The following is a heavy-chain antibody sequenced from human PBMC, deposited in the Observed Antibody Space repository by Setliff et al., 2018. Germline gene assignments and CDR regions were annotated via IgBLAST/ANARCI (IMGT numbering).Heavy chain of an antibody. J-gene: IGHJ4*01. D-gene: IGHD3-16*01. CDR2: INHSGST. V-gene: IGHV4-34*01. CDR3: ARGLVDERTAYPYAEYFQY. Sequence: SETLSLTCTVSGGSISSHYWIWIRQPPGKGLEWIGEINHSGSTNYNPSLKSRVTISVDTSKNQFSLKLSSVTAADTALYYCARGLVDERTAYPYAEYFQYWGDGTLVTVSS. CDR1: GGSISSHY.